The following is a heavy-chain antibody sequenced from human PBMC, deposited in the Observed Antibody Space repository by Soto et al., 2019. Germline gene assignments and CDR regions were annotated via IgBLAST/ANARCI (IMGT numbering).Heavy chain of an antibody. V-gene: IGHV5-51*01. D-gene: IGHD3-22*01. Sequence: GESLKISCKGSGYSFTSYWIGWGRRMPCKCLEWMWIIYPGDSDTRYSPSFQGQVTISADKSISTAYLQWSSLKASDTAMYYCARQNYYYDSSGYYSAGEYYYGMDVWGQGTTVTVSS. CDR1: GYSFTSYW. CDR3: ARQNYYYDSSGYYSAGEYYYGMDV. CDR2: IYPGDSDT. J-gene: IGHJ6*02.